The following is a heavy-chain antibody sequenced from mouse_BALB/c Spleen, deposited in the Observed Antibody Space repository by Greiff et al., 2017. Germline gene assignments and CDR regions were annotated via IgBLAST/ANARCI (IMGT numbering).Heavy chain of an antibody. D-gene: IGHD1-1*01. J-gene: IGHJ2*01. CDR2: INPSNGRT. CDR1: GYTFTSYW. Sequence: VKLQQPGAELVKPGASVKLSCKASGYTFTSYWMHWVKQRPGQGLEWIGEINPSNGRTNYNEKFKSKATLTVDKSSSTAYMQLSSLTSEDSAVYYCASDYYGSSYEDYWGQGTTLTVSS. CDR3: ASDYYGSSYEDY. V-gene: IGHV1S81*02.